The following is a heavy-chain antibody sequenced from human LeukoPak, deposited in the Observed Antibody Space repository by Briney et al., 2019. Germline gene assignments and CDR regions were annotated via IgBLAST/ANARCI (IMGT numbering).Heavy chain of an antibody. CDR1: GFTFSSYA. D-gene: IGHD5-12*01. CDR2: ISASGGST. J-gene: IGHJ4*02. Sequence: GGSLRLSCAASGFTFSSYAMSWVRQAPGKGLEWVSGISASGGSTYYADSVKGRFTISRDNSKNTLYLQMNSLRAEDTAVYYCAKGGYSGYDYVDYWGQGTLVTVSS. V-gene: IGHV3-23*01. CDR3: AKGGYSGYDYVDY.